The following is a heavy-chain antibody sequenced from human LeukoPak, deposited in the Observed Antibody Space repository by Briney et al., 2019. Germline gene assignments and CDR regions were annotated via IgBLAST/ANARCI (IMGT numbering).Heavy chain of an antibody. Sequence: GGSLRLSCAASGFTFNSYGMHWVRQAPGQGLEWVAFIRFDGSYKYYADSVKGRFTISRDTSKNTLYLQMNSLRAEDTALYYCAKDSGSYYYYYMDVWGKGTTVTISS. CDR3: AKDSGSYYYYYMDV. D-gene: IGHD5-12*01. CDR2: IRFDGSYK. CDR1: GFTFNSYG. J-gene: IGHJ6*03. V-gene: IGHV3-30*02.